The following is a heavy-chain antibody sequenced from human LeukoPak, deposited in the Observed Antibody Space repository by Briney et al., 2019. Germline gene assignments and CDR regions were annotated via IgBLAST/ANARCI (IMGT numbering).Heavy chain of an antibody. CDR2: IIPIFGTA. D-gene: IGHD1-26*01. CDR1: GGTFSSYA. Sequence: SVKVSCRASGGTFSSYAISWVRQAPGQGLEWMGGIIPIFGTANYAQKFQGSVTITTDESTSTAYMELSSLRSEDTAVYYCARAERSYDAFDIWGQGTMVTVSS. J-gene: IGHJ3*02. CDR3: ARAERSYDAFDI. V-gene: IGHV1-69*05.